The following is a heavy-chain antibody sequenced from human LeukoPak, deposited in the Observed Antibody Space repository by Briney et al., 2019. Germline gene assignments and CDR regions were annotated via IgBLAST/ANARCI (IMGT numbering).Heavy chain of an antibody. V-gene: IGHV3-23*01. CDR3: AASKITMVRGVQYY. Sequence: GGSLRLSCAASGFTFSSYAMHWVRQAPGKGLEWVSTISGSGGSTYYADSVKGRFTISRDNSKNTLYLQMNSLRAEDTAVYYCAASKITMVRGVQYYWGQGTLVTVSS. D-gene: IGHD3-10*01. CDR1: GFTFSSYA. J-gene: IGHJ4*02. CDR2: ISGSGGST.